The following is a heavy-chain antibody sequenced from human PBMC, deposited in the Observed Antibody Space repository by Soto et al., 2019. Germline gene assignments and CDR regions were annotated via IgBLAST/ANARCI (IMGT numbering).Heavy chain of an antibody. Sequence: PSETLSLTCAVYGGSFSGYYWSWIRQPPGKGLEWIGEINHSGSTNYNPSLKSRVTISVDPSKNQVSLTLTSVTAADTAVYYCARQGSYWGQGALVTVSS. CDR3: ARQGSY. CDR2: INHSGST. V-gene: IGHV4-34*01. CDR1: GGSFSGYY. J-gene: IGHJ4*02.